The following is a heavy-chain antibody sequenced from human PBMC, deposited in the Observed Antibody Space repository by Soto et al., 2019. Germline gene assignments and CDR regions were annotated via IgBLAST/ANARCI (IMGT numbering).Heavy chain of an antibody. J-gene: IGHJ6*02. D-gene: IGHD1-26*01. CDR1: GYTFTSYD. Sequence: QVQLVQSGAEVKKPGASVKVSCKASGYTFTSYDINWVRQATGQGLEWMGWMNPNSGNTGYAQKFQGRVTMTRXXSXSXXYMELSSLRSEDTAVYYCARVSRGGSYWGYYGMDVWGQGTTVTVSS. V-gene: IGHV1-8*01. CDR2: MNPNSGNT. CDR3: ARVSRGGSYWGYYGMDV.